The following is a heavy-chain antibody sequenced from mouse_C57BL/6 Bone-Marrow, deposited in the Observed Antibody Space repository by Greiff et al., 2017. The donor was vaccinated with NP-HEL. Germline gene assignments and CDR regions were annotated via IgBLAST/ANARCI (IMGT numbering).Heavy chain of an antibody. V-gene: IGHV5-9-1*02. CDR3: TRVGTTVVATRYFDV. Sequence: EVQVVESGEGLVKPGGSLKLSCAASGFTFSSYAMSWVRQTPEKRLEWVAYISSGGDYTNYADTVKGRFTISRDNARNTLYLQMSSLKSEETAMYYCTRVGTTVVATRYFDVWGTGTTVTVSS. D-gene: IGHD1-1*01. CDR1: GFTFSSYA. J-gene: IGHJ1*03. CDR2: ISSGGDYT.